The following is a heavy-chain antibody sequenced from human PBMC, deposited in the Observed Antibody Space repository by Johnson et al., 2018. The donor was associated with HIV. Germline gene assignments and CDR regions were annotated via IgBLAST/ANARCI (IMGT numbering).Heavy chain of an antibody. V-gene: IGHV3-48*04. CDR3: ASSTVMMTDDAFDI. Sequence: VQLVESGGGVVQPGGSLRLSCAASGFTFSSYAMSWVRQAPGKGLEWVSYISSSGSTIYYADSVKGRFTISRDNAKNSLYLQMNTLNAEDTAVYYCASSTVMMTDDAFDIWGQDTTVTVSS. CDR2: ISSSGSTI. D-gene: IGHD4-11*01. J-gene: IGHJ3*02. CDR1: GFTFSSYA.